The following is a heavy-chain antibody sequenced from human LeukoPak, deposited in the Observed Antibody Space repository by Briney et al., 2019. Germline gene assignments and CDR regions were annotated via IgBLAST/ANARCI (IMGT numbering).Heavy chain of an antibody. CDR3: ARGACSSTSCYYDAFDI. D-gene: IGHD2-2*01. CDR2: IYYSGST. J-gene: IGHJ3*02. V-gene: IGHV4-59*01. Sequence: PETLSLTCTVSGGSISSYYWSWIRQPPGKGLEWIGYIYYSGSTNYNPSLKSRVTISVDTSKNQFSLKLSSVTAADTAVYYCARGACSSTSCYYDAFDIWGQGTMVTVSS. CDR1: GGSISSYY.